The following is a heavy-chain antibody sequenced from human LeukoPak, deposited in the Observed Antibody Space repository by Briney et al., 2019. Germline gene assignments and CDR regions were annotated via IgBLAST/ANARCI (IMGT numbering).Heavy chain of an antibody. V-gene: IGHV3-66*01. CDR1: GFTVSSNY. J-gene: IGHJ4*02. Sequence: GGSLRLSSAASGFTVSSNYMSWVREAPGKGLEWVSVIYSGGSTYYADSVKGRFTISRDNSKNTLYLQMNSLRAEDTAVYYCARDFYGSGSYYPWGQGTLVTVSS. CDR2: IYSGGST. CDR3: ARDFYGSGSYYP. D-gene: IGHD3-10*01.